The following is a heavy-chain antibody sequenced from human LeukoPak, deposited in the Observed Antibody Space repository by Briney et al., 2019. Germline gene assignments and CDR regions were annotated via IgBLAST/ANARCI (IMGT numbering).Heavy chain of an antibody. CDR3: ARGGAYGSGSYFPY. CDR1: GGTFSSYA. Sequence: SVKVSCKASGGTFSSYAISWVRQAPGQGLEWMGRIIPILGIADYAQKFQGRVTITADKSTSTAYMELSSLRSEDTAVYYCARGGAYGSGSYFPYWGQGTLVTVSS. D-gene: IGHD3-10*01. V-gene: IGHV1-69*04. J-gene: IGHJ4*02. CDR2: IIPILGIA.